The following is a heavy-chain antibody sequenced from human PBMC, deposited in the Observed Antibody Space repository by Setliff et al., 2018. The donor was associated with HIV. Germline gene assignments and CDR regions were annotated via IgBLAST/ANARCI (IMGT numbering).Heavy chain of an antibody. CDR3: ARGQDLGATWTGYYYYYMDV. Sequence: SETLSLTCAVYVGSFSGHYWIWIRQPPGKGLEWIGETNPSGSTKYNPSLKSRVTISVDRSKNQFSLKLTSVIAADTAVYYCARGQDLGATWTGYYYYYMDVWGKGTTVTVSS. J-gene: IGHJ6*03. CDR2: TNPSGST. CDR1: VGSFSGHY. D-gene: IGHD1-26*01. V-gene: IGHV4-34*01.